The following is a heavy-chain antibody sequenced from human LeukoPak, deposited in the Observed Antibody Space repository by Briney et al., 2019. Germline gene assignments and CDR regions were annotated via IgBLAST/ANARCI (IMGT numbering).Heavy chain of an antibody. D-gene: IGHD3-10*01. V-gene: IGHV1-24*01. CDR1: GYTLTELS. J-gene: IGHJ4*02. CDR2: FDPEDGET. Sequence: ASVKVSCKVSGYTLTELSMHWVRQAPGKGLEWMGGFDPEDGETIYAQKFQGRVTMTEDTSTDTAYMELSSLRSGDTAVYYCATVRMYYYGSGSSLLDYWGQGTLVTVSS. CDR3: ATVRMYYYGSGSSLLDY.